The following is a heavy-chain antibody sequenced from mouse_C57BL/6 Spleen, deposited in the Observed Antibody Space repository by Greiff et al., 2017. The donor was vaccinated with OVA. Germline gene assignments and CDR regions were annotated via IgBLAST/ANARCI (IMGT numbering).Heavy chain of an antibody. CDR3: ARNDYDGDFDY. V-gene: IGHV1-82*01. CDR2: IYPGDGDT. CDR1: GYAFSSSW. D-gene: IGHD2-4*01. J-gene: IGHJ2*01. Sequence: QVQLTESGPELVKPGASVKISCKASGYAFSSSWMNWVKQRPGKGLEWIGRIYPGDGDTNYNGKFKGKATLTADKSSSTAYMQLSSLTSEDSAVYFCARNDYDGDFDYWGQGTTLTVSS.